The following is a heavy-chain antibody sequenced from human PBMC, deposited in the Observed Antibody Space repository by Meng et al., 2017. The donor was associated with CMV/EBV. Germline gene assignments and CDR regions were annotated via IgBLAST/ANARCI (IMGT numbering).Heavy chain of an antibody. CDR2: MYYSGST. CDR3: VRASGIFCGSANCFRGGTDV. Sequence: SETLSLTCTVPGGSMKRNTYYWGWIRQPPGKGLEWIGSMYYSGSTHYNPSLKRRVSIFVDLSKNHLSLNLRSVTAADTAVYYCVRASGIFCGSANCFRGGTDVWGQGTTVTVSS. CDR1: GGSMKRNTYY. J-gene: IGHJ6*02. V-gene: IGHV4-39*07. D-gene: IGHD6-19*01.